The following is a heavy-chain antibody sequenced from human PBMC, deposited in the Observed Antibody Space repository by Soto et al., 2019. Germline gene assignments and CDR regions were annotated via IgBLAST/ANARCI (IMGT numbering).Heavy chain of an antibody. CDR1: GFTFSNYA. CDR2: ISGSSGST. J-gene: IGHJ4*02. CDR3: AKLPLRLNDVDY. Sequence: EVQLLDSGGGLVQPGGSLRISCVASGFTFSNYAMGWDSQAPGKGLEWVSTISGSSGSTNYADSGKGRFNIARDNSKNTGFLQMNSLRADDTAVYYGAKLPLRLNDVDYWGQGTLVTVST. D-gene: IGHD1-1*01. V-gene: IGHV3-23*01.